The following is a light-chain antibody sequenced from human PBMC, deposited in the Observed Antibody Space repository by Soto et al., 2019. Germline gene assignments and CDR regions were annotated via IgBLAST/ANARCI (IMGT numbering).Light chain of an antibody. CDR2: GAS. CDR1: QSVSNNY. J-gene: IGKJ4*01. Sequence: EIVLTHSPGTLSLSPCERAALSASASQSVSNNYLAWYQQKPGQAPRLLIYGASSRATGIPDRFSGSGSGTDFTLTISSLQPEDIATYYCQQYDNLPLTFGGGTKVDIK. V-gene: IGKV3-20*01. CDR3: QQYDNLPLT.